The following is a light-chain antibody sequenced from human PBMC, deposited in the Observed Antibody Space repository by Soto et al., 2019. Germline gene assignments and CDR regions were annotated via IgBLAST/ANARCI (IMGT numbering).Light chain of an antibody. CDR3: QHTYSAQYT. J-gene: IGKJ2*01. CDR2: AAS. V-gene: IGKV1-39*01. Sequence: DIQMTQSPSSLSTSIGDRVTITCRAGHSISSYLNWYQQKPGKAPKLLISAASSLQSGVTSRFTGSGSGTDFTLTINNLQPEDFATYYCQHTYSAQYTFGQGTKLEIK. CDR1: HSISSY.